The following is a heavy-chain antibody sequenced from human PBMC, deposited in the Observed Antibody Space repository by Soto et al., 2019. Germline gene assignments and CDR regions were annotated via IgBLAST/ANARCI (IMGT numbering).Heavy chain of an antibody. Sequence: QAQLVQSGAEVKKPGASVKVSCQAGGYTFADYGISWVRQAPGQGLEWMGWIGPYNGNTNYAQNLPDRVTMTTDTSTNTAYMELRSLRSDYTALYYCARCYCSVGSCYTCWHFDLWGRGTLITVSS. CDR1: GYTFADYG. V-gene: IGHV1-18*01. CDR2: IGPYNGNT. CDR3: ARCYCSVGSCYTCWHFDL. J-gene: IGHJ2*01. D-gene: IGHD2-15*01.